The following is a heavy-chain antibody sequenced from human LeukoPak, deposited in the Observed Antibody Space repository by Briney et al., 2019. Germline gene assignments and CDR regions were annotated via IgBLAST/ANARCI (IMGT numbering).Heavy chain of an antibody. CDR3: ARDTRFLEWLLEYNWFDP. D-gene: IGHD3-3*01. J-gene: IGHJ5*02. Sequence: PGGTLRLSCAASGLTFINFGMTWVRQAPGKGLEWVSAISGSAVITFYADSAKGRFTISRDNAKNTLYLQMNSLRAEDTAVYYCARDTRFLEWLLEYNWFDPWGQGTLVTVSS. V-gene: IGHV3-23*01. CDR2: ISGSAVIT. CDR1: GLTFINFG.